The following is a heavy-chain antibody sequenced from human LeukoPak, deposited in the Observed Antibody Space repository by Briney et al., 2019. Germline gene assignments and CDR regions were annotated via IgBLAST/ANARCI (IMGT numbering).Heavy chain of an antibody. D-gene: IGHD1-26*01. CDR2: ISYDGSNK. J-gene: IGHJ4*02. CDR3: AKDLGVGAMYYFDY. V-gene: IGHV3-30*18. Sequence: GGSLRLSCAASGFTFSSYGMHWVRQAPGKGLEWVAVISYDGSNKYYADSVKGRFTISRDNSKNTLYLQMNSLRAEDTAVYYCAKDLGVGAMYYFDYWGQGTLVTVSS. CDR1: GFTFSSYG.